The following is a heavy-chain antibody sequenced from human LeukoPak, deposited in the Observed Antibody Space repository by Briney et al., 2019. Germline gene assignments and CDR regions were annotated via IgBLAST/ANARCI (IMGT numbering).Heavy chain of an antibody. CDR2: IKQDGSEK. D-gene: IGHD4-17*01. CDR1: GFTFRTYW. V-gene: IGHV3-7*03. CDR3: ARDSTATTTDY. Sequence: GGSLRLSCEGSGFTFRTYWMTWVRQAPGKGLEWVANIKQDGSEKYYVDSVKGRFTISRDNAQNSLYLQMNSLRAEDTAVYYCARDSTATTTDYWGQGALVTVSS. J-gene: IGHJ4*02.